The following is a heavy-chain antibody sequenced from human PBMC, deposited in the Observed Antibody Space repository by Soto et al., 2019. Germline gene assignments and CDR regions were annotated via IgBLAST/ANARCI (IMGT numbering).Heavy chain of an antibody. D-gene: IGHD5-18*01. Sequence: GGSLRLSCAASGFNFRNYGMHWVRQAPGKGLVWVSRINSDGRSTRYADSVKGRFTISRDNARNTLFLQMNSLRADDTAVYYCARVGVDTAVVDGGYYYYPLDVWGQGTTVTVSS. CDR3: ARVGVDTAVVDGGYYYYPLDV. CDR1: GFNFRNYG. CDR2: INSDGRST. V-gene: IGHV3-74*01. J-gene: IGHJ6*02.